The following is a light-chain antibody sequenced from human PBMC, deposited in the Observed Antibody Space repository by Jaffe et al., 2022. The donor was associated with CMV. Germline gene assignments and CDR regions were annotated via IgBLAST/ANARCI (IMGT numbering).Light chain of an antibody. J-gene: IGKJ2*01. Sequence: DIQMTQSPSSVSASVGDRVTITCRASQSIGNDLNWYQQRPGRAPNLLIFGASTLQSGVPSRFSGGGSGTDFTLTISSLQPEDFATYYCQQSYSTPLYTFGQGTKLEIK. CDR3: QQSYSTPLYT. CDR1: QSIGND. CDR2: GAS. V-gene: IGKV1-39*01.